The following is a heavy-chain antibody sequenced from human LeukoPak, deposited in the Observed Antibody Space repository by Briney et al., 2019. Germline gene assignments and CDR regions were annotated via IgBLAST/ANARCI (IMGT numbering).Heavy chain of an antibody. CDR2: VSGSGGTI. CDR3: ARISDASSGYFDY. V-gene: IGHV3-23*01. J-gene: IGHJ4*02. D-gene: IGHD3-22*01. Sequence: GGSLILSCAASGFTFSSYAMGWVRQAPGKGLEWVSAVSGSGGTIYYADSVKGRFTISRDNAKNTLYLQMNSLGAEDTAVYYCARISDASSGYFDYWGQGTLVTVSS. CDR1: GFTFSSYA.